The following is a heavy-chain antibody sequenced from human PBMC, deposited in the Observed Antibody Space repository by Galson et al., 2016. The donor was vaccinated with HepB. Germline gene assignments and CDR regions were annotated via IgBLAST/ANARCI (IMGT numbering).Heavy chain of an antibody. CDR3: AKDRDSNWYEKYFQH. CDR2: ISSGGTT. Sequence: SLRLSCAASGFTFNIYAMSWVRLAPGKGLEWVSAISSGGTTYYADSVKGRFTISRDNSKNTLSLQMNSLRAEDTAVYYCAKDRDSNWYEKYFQHWRQGTLVTVSS. CDR1: GFTFNIYA. D-gene: IGHD6-13*01. V-gene: IGHV3-23*01. J-gene: IGHJ1*01.